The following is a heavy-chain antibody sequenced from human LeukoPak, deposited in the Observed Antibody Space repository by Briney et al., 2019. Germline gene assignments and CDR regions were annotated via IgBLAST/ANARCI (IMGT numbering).Heavy chain of an antibody. CDR3: ARGGESGYIY. CDR1: GGSFSGYY. D-gene: IGHD5-12*01. Sequence: SETLSLTCAVYGGSFSGYYWSWIRQPPGKGLEWIGEINHRGSTNYTPSLKSRVTISVDTSKNRFSLKLSSVTAADTAVYYCARGGESGYIYWGQGTLVTVSS. CDR2: INHRGST. J-gene: IGHJ4*02. V-gene: IGHV4-34*01.